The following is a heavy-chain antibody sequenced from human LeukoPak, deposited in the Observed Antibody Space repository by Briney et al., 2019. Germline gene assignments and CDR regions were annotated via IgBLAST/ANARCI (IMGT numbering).Heavy chain of an antibody. CDR2: INHSGST. Sequence: SETLSLTCAVYGGSFSGYYWSWIRQPPGKGLEWIGEINHSGSTNYNPSLKSRVTISVDTSKNQFSLKLSSVTAADTAVYYCATKNYYDSSGYYFDAFDIWGQGTMVTVSS. J-gene: IGHJ3*02. D-gene: IGHD3-22*01. V-gene: IGHV4-34*01. CDR3: ATKNYYDSSGYYFDAFDI. CDR1: GGSFSGYY.